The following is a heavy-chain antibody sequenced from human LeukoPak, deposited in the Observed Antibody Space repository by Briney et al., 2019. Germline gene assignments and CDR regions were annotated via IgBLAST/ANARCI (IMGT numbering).Heavy chain of an antibody. V-gene: IGHV4-39*01. D-gene: IGHD3-16*01. J-gene: IGHJ4*02. CDR1: GGSISSSSYY. CDR2: IYYSGST. Sequence: SETLSLTCTVSGGSISSSSYYWGWIRQPPGKGLEWIGSIYYSGSTYYNPSLKSRVTISVDTSKNQFSLKLSSVTAADTAVYYCASGYDYVWGSYNLDYWGQGTLVTVSS. CDR3: ASGYDYVWGSYNLDY.